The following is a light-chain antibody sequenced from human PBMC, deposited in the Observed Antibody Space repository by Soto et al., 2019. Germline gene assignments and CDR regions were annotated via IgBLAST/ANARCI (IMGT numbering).Light chain of an antibody. V-gene: IGKV3-20*01. Sequence: EIVLTQSPGTLSLSPRERATLSCRASQSVRSNSLAWYQQKPGQAPRLLIYGASTRATGIPDRFSGSGSGTDFTLTITRLEPEDFAVFYCQQYGRSPPTFGGGTNMEIK. CDR3: QQYGRSPPT. CDR2: GAS. CDR1: QSVRSNS. J-gene: IGKJ4*01.